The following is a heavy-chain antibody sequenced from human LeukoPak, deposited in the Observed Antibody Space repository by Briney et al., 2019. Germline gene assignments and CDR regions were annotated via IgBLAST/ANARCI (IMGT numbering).Heavy chain of an antibody. Sequence: SGKVSCKASGGTFTSYSITWVRQAPAQGLDWMGGIIAIFGIAKYAQKFQGRVTITTDESKSTTYMELSSLRSEDTAVYYCARGSPASSGYLPLDYWGQGTLFTVSS. CDR3: ARGSPASSGYLPLDY. V-gene: IGHV1-69*05. CDR1: GGTFTSYS. D-gene: IGHD3-22*01. J-gene: IGHJ4*02. CDR2: IIAIFGIA.